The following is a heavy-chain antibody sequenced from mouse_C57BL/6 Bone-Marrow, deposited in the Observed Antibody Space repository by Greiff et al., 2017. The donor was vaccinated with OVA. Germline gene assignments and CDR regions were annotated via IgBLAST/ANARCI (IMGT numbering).Heavy chain of an antibody. Sequence: VQLKESGPELVKPGASVKISCKASGYSFTDYNMNWVKQSNGKSLEWIGVINPNYGTTSYNQKFKGKATLTVDQSSSTAYMQLNCLTSEDSAVYYCASGDNYYGSSYAMDYWGQGTSVTVSS. J-gene: IGHJ4*01. CDR2: INPNYGTT. V-gene: IGHV1-39*01. CDR1: GYSFTDYN. D-gene: IGHD1-1*01. CDR3: ASGDNYYGSSYAMDY.